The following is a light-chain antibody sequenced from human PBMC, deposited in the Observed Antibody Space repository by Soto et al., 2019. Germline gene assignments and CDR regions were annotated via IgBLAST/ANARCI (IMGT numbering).Light chain of an antibody. CDR3: QRYNNWPLT. V-gene: IGKV3-15*01. CDR2: DTS. Sequence: MTQSPSTLSASVGDRVTITCRASQSIGDTLAWYQHKPGQTPRLLIYDTSTRATGVPARFSGSRSGTEFTLTINSLQSEDFAVYYCQRYNNWPLTFGGGTKVDI. CDR1: QSIGDT. J-gene: IGKJ4*01.